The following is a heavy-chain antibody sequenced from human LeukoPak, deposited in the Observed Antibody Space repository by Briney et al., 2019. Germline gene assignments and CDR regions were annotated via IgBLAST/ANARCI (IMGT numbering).Heavy chain of an antibody. J-gene: IGHJ4*02. CDR2: IYSGGDT. V-gene: IGHV3-66*04. CDR1: GFTVSSNY. D-gene: IGHD5/OR15-5a*01. CDR3: ARLSGESTIYDY. Sequence: GGSLRLSCAASGFTVSSNYMSWVRQAPGKGLEWVSVIYSGGDTYYADSVNGRFTISRDNAKNTLYLQMDSLRVEDTAVCYCARLSGESTIYDYWGQGTLVTVSS.